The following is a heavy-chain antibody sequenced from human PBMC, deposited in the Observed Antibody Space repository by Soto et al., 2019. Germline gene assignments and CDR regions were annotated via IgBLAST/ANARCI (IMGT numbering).Heavy chain of an antibody. CDR3: ARESYYYDSSTFDI. J-gene: IGHJ3*02. Sequence: GGSLRLSCAGSGFTLNSYSMNWVRQAPGKGLEWVSYISRSSRTIYYADSVKGRFTISRDNAKNSLYLQMNSLRDEDTSVYYCARESYYYDSSTFDIWGQGTMVTVSS. V-gene: IGHV3-48*02. D-gene: IGHD3-22*01. CDR2: ISRSSRTI. CDR1: GFTLNSYS.